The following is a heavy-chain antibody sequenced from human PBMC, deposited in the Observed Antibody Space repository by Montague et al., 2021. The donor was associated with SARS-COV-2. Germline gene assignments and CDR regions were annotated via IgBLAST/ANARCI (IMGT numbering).Heavy chain of an antibody. D-gene: IGHD1-26*01. V-gene: IGHV4-34*01. Sequence: SETLSLTCAVYGASFSGYYWTWIRQPPGKGLEWIGEVNHSGSSNHNPSLKRRVDISVDTSKKQFSLKLTSVTAADTAVYYCARGKVGATTGWFDSWGQGTLVTVSS. CDR3: ARGKVGATTGWFDS. J-gene: IGHJ5*01. CDR1: GASFSGYY. CDR2: VNHSGSS.